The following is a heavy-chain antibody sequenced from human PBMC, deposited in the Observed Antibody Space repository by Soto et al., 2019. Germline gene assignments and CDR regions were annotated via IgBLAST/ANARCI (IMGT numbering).Heavy chain of an antibody. Sequence: SETLSLTCTVSGGSISSGGYYWSWIRQHPGKGLEWIGYIYYSGSTYYNPSLKSRVTISVDTSKNQFSLKLSSVTAADTAVYYCARDLVYYDILTGYPDAGRAFDIWGQGTMVTVSS. CDR2: IYYSGST. CDR1: GGSISSGGYY. V-gene: IGHV4-31*03. CDR3: ARDLVYYDILTGYPDAGRAFDI. D-gene: IGHD3-9*01. J-gene: IGHJ3*02.